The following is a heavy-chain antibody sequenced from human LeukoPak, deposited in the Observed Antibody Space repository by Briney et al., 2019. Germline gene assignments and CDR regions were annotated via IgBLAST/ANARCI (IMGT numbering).Heavy chain of an antibody. CDR3: ARGGWDSSGYTALYYFDY. J-gene: IGHJ4*02. CDR2: MNPNSGNA. CDR1: GYTFTSYD. Sequence: ASVKVSCKASGYTFTSYDINWVRQATGHRLECMGWMNPNSGNAGYSQKFQDRVTMTRNTSISTAYMELSSLSSEDTAIYYCARGGWDSSGYTALYYFDYWGQGTLVTVSS. D-gene: IGHD3-22*01. V-gene: IGHV1-8*01.